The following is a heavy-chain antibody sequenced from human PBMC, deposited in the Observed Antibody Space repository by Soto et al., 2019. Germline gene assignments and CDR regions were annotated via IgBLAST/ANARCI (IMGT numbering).Heavy chain of an antibody. V-gene: IGHV3-15*01. CDR3: TTDRDMVRGDY. J-gene: IGHJ4*02. Sequence: EVQLVESGGGLVKPGGSLRLSCAASGFTFSNAWMSWVRQAPGKGLEWVGRIKSKTDGGTTDYAAPVKGRFTISRDDSKNTLFLQMNSLKTEDTAVYYCTTDRDMVRGDYWGQGTLVTVSS. CDR1: GFTFSNAW. CDR2: IKSKTDGGTT. D-gene: IGHD3-10*01.